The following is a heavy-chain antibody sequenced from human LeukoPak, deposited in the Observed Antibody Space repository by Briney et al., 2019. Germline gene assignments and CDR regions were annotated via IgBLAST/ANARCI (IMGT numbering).Heavy chain of an antibody. V-gene: IGHV3-74*01. J-gene: IGHJ4*02. D-gene: IGHD5-18*01. Sequence: GGSLRLSCAASGFTFSSYWMDWVRQAPGKGLVWVSRINSDGSSTSYADSVKGRFTISRDNAKNTLYLQMNSLRAEDTAVYYCARFGYSYGYNYWGQGTLVTVSS. CDR2: INSDGSST. CDR3: ARFGYSYGYNY. CDR1: GFTFSSYW.